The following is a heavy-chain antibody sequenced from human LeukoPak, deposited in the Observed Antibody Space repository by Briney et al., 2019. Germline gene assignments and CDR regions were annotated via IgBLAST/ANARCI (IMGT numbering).Heavy chain of an antibody. J-gene: IGHJ4*02. Sequence: PSETLCLTCTVSGGSISSTSYYWAWFPQPPGKGLGWIGAIYYSGSTYYNPSLEGRVTISVDTSKNQFSLKLSSVTATDTAVYYCATGYRIGWSSGYFDYWGQGTLVATSS. D-gene: IGHD6-19*01. CDR1: GGSISSTSYY. V-gene: IGHV4-39*01. CDR2: IYYSGST. CDR3: ATGYRIGWSSGYFDY.